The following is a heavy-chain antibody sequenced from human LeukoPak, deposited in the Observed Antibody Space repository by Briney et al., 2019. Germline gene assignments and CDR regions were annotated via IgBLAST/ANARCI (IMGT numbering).Heavy chain of an antibody. J-gene: IGHJ5*02. Sequence: PGGSLRLSCAASGFTFDDYDMSWVRQAPGKGLEWVSGINWNGGSTAYADSVKGRFTISRDNANNSLYLQMNRLRAEDTALYHCARVADSSSNWFDPWGQGTLVTVSS. V-gene: IGHV3-20*01. CDR3: ARVADSSSNWFDP. CDR2: INWNGGST. CDR1: GFTFDDYD. D-gene: IGHD6-13*01.